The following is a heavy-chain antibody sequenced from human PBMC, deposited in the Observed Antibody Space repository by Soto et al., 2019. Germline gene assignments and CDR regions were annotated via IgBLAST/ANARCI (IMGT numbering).Heavy chain of an antibody. CDR3: ARALPGSGYYYGVRAFDI. D-gene: IGHD3-22*01. CDR1: GYSFTSYW. J-gene: IGHJ3*02. Sequence: PGESLKISCKGSGYSFTSYWIGWVRQMPGKGLEWMGIIYPGDSDTRYSPSFQGQVTISADKSISTAYLQWSSLKASDTAMYYCARALPGSGYYYGVRAFDIWGQGTMVTVSS. V-gene: IGHV5-51*01. CDR2: IYPGDSDT.